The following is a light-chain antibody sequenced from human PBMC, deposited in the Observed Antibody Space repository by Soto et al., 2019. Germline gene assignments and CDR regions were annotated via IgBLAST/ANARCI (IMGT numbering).Light chain of an antibody. V-gene: IGLV4-69*01. CDR1: SGHSNYA. CDR2: LNSDGSH. J-gene: IGLJ2*01. CDR3: QTWGSGIVV. Sequence: QPVLTQSPSASASLGASVKLTCTLSSGHSNYAIAWHQQQSEKGPRYLLKLNSDGSHRKGDGTPDRFSGSSSGAERYLTISRLQSEDEADYYCQTWGSGIVVFGGGTKLTVL.